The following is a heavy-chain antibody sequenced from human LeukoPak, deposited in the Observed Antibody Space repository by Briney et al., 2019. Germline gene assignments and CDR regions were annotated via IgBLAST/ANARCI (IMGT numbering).Heavy chain of an antibody. CDR1: GGSISNYH. J-gene: IGHJ4*02. CDR3: ARRDISSGWSFDY. Sequence: SETLSLTCTVSGGSISNYHWSWIRPPAGKGLEWIGQIHTSGSTNYNPPLKSRVTMSIDTPENQLSLTIRSVTAADTAVYYCARRDISSGWSFDYWGKGTLVTVSS. V-gene: IGHV4-4*07. D-gene: IGHD6-19*01. CDR2: IHTSGST.